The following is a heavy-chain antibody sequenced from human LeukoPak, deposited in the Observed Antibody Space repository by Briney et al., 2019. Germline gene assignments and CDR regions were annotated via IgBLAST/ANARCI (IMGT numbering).Heavy chain of an antibody. CDR1: GFTFTTYA. CDR2: ITGSGGST. J-gene: IGHJ3*02. Sequence: PGGSLRLSCAASGFTFTTYALTWVRQAPGKGLEWVSAITGSGGSTYYADSVRGRFTISRDNSKNTLYLQMNSLRAEDTAVYYCAKDMLGYGDRGFNWIPDAFDIWGQGTMVTVSS. V-gene: IGHV3-23*01. CDR3: AKDMLGYGDRGFNWIPDAFDI. D-gene: IGHD4-17*01.